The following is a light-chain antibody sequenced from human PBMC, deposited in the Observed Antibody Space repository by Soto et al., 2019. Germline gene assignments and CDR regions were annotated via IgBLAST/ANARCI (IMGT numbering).Light chain of an antibody. CDR1: SSDVGGYNY. J-gene: IGLJ1*01. V-gene: IGLV2-14*01. Sequence: QSVLAQPASVSGSPGQSITISCTGTSSDVGGYNYVSWYQQHPGKAPKLMIYEVSNRPSGVPNRFSDSKSGNTASLTISGLQAEDEADYYCSSYTSSSTQVFGTGTKVTVL. CDR2: EVS. CDR3: SSYTSSSTQV.